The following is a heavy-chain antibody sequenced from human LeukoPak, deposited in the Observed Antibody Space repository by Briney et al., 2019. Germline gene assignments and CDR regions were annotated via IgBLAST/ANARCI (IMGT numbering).Heavy chain of an antibody. CDR3: AKGPYYESWSGGDD. D-gene: IGHD3-3*01. J-gene: IGHJ4*02. CDR1: AFTFSNYA. CDR2: ISGSGGDT. V-gene: IGHV3-23*01. Sequence: GGSLRLSCAASAFTFSNYAMNWVRQAPGKGLEWVSTISGSGGDTYYADSVKGRFTISRDNSKNTLYLQMNSLRAEDTAVYYCAKGPYYESWSGGDDWGQGTLVTVSS.